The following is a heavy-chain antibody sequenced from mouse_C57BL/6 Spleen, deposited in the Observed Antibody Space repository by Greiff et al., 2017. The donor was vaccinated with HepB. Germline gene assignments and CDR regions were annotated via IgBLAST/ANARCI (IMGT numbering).Heavy chain of an antibody. CDR1: GYTFTSYG. V-gene: IGHV1-81*01. J-gene: IGHJ3*01. CDR2: IYPRSGNT. D-gene: IGHD2-3*01. CDR3: ARGDGSH. Sequence: QVHVKQSGAELARPGASVKLSCKASGYTFTSYGISWVKQRTGQGLEWIGEIYPRSGNTYYNEKFKGKATLTADKSSSTAYMELRSLTSEDSAVYFCARGDGSHWGQGTLVTVSA.